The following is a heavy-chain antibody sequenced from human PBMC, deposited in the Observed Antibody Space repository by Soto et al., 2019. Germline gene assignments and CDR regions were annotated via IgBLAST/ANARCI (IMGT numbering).Heavy chain of an antibody. CDR1: GGNFNNYA. CDR2: IIPIIDTT. CDR3: GREPRDREAFSL. Sequence: QVQLVQSGAEVKKPGSSVKVSCKASGGNFNNYAISWVRQAPAQGLQWMGGIIPIIDTTHYAQKLQGRVTISADRGRTTVYMELTGLTSDDSATYFCGREPRDREAFSLWGQGTVVTVSS. J-gene: IGHJ3*01. D-gene: IGHD2-21*01. V-gene: IGHV1-69*06.